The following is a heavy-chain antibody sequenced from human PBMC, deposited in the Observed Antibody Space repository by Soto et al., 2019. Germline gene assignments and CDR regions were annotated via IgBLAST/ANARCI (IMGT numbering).Heavy chain of an antibody. J-gene: IGHJ5*02. CDR3: ARVPRAIFPRHPGIWFDP. V-gene: IGHV3-48*01. D-gene: IGHD3-9*01. CDR1: GFTFSSYS. CDR2: ISSSSSTI. Sequence: EVQLVESGGGLVQPGGSLRLSCAASGFTFSSYSMNWVRQAPGKGLEWVSYISSSSSTIYYADSVKGRFTISRDNAKNSLYLQMNSLRAEDTAVYYCARVPRAIFPRHPGIWFDPWGQGTLVTVSS.